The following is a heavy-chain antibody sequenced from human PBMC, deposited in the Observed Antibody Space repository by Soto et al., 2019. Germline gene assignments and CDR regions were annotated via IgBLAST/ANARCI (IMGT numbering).Heavy chain of an antibody. CDR2: INPSGGST. D-gene: IGHD5-18*01. V-gene: IGHV1-46*01. CDR1: GYTFTSYY. Sequence: ASVKVSCKASGYTFTSYYMHWVRQAPGQGLEWMGIINPSGGSTSYAQKFQGRVTMTTDTSTSTVYMELRSLRSDDTAVYYCARDVHTAMVPWGQGTLVTVSS. CDR3: ARDVHTAMVP. J-gene: IGHJ5*02.